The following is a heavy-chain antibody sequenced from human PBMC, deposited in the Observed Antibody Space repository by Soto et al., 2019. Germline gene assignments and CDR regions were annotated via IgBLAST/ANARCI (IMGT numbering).Heavy chain of an antibody. Sequence: GGSLRLSCAASGFTFSGSAMHWVRQASGKGLEWVGRIRSRANSYATAYAASVKGRFTISRDDSKNTAYLQMNSLKTEDTAVYYCTSYISYQPLGPLLLDYYYGMDVWGQGTTVTVSS. V-gene: IGHV3-73*01. CDR2: IRSRANSYAT. CDR1: GFTFSGSA. D-gene: IGHD2-2*01. CDR3: TSYISYQPLGPLLLDYYYGMDV. J-gene: IGHJ6*02.